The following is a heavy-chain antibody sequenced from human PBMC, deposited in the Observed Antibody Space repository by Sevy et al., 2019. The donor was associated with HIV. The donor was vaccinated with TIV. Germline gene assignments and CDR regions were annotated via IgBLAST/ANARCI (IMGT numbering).Heavy chain of an antibody. CDR2: ISSNGGST. D-gene: IGHD5-18*01. J-gene: IGHJ3*02. V-gene: IGHV3-64*01. CDR1: GFTFSSYA. CDR3: ARDRGRRIQLWPDAFDI. Sequence: GGSLRLSCAASGFTFSSYAMHWVRQAPGKGLEYVSAISSNGGSTYYANSVKGRFTISRDNSKNTLYLQMGSLRAEDMAVYYCARDRGRRIQLWPDAFDIWGQGTMVTVSS.